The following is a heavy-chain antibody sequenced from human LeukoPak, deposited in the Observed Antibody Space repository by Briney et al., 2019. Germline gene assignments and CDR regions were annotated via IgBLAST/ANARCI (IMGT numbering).Heavy chain of an antibody. Sequence: PGGSLRLSCAASGFTFSSYAMSWVRQAPGKGLEWVSAISASGGSTSYADSVKGRFTISRDNSKNTLYLQMSSLRAEDTAVYYCAKSIIAVAGSRFDCWGQGTLVTVSS. CDR2: ISASGGST. D-gene: IGHD6-19*01. CDR1: GFTFSSYA. CDR3: AKSIIAVAGSRFDC. J-gene: IGHJ4*02. V-gene: IGHV3-23*01.